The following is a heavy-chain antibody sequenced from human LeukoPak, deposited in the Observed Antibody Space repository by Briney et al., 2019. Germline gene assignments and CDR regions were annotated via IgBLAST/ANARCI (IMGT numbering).Heavy chain of an antibody. J-gene: IGHJ4*02. V-gene: IGHV3-49*04. CDR1: GYTFGHYA. CDR2: IRSKAYGGTT. D-gene: IGHD6-13*01. Sequence: PGGSLRLSCTASGYTFGHYAMSWVRQAPGKGLEWVGFIRSKAYGGTTEYAASVKGRFTISRDDSKSIAYLQMNSLKTEDTAVYYCTRDLYPGIAAAGIDWGQGPLVTVSS. CDR3: TRDLYPGIAAAGID.